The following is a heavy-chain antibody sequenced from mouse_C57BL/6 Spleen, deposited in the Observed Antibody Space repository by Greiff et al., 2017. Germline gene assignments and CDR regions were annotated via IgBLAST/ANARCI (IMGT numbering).Heavy chain of an antibody. D-gene: IGHD3-2*02. CDR1: GYTFTSYW. Sequence: QVQLQQPGAELVKPGASVKLSCKASGYTFTSYWMHWVKQRPGQGLEWIGMIHPNSGSTNYNEKFTSKATLTVDKSSSTAYMQLSSLTSEDSAVYYCARSREAQSRYAMDYWGQGTSVTVSS. V-gene: IGHV1-64*01. J-gene: IGHJ4*01. CDR3: ARSREAQSRYAMDY. CDR2: IHPNSGST.